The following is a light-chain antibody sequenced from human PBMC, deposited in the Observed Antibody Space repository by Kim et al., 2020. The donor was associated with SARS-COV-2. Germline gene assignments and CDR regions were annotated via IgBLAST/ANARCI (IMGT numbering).Light chain of an antibody. V-gene: IGLV4-69*01. CDR2: VNNDGSH. Sequence: QLVLTQSPSASASLGASVKLTCILSSGHSSNAIAWHQKQTEKAPRYLMKVNNDGSHIKGDGIPDRFSGSSSGAERYLIISSLQYEDEADYYCQTWGTGIQVFGGGTKVTVL. J-gene: IGLJ2*01. CDR3: QTWGTGIQV. CDR1: SGHSSNA.